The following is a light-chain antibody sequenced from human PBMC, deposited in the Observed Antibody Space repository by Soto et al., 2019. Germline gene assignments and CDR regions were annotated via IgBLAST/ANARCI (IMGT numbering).Light chain of an antibody. Sequence: EIVLTQSPATLSLSPGERGTLSCRASESVTNYLAWYQQKPGQAPRLLIYDASTRATGIPARFSGSGSGTEFTLTISSLQSEDFAVYYCQQYNNWPLTFGQGTRLEIK. CDR3: QQYNNWPLT. CDR1: ESVTNY. V-gene: IGKV3-15*01. CDR2: DAS. J-gene: IGKJ5*01.